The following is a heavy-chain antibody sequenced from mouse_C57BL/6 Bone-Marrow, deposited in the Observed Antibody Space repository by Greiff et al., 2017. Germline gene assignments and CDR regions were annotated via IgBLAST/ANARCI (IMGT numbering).Heavy chain of an antibody. CDR3: ARRYGSSSFAY. V-gene: IGHV1-61*01. CDR2: IYPSDSET. D-gene: IGHD1-1*01. J-gene: IGHJ3*01. Sequence: ELVRPGSSVKLSCKASGYTFTSYWMDWVKQRPGQGLEWIGNIYPSDSETHYNQKFKDKATLTVDKSSSTAYMQLSSLTSEDSAVYYCARRYGSSSFAYWGQGTLVTVSA. CDR1: GYTFTSYW.